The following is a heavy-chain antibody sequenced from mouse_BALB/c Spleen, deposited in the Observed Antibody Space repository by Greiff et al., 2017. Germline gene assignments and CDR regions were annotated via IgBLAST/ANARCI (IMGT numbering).Heavy chain of an antibody. V-gene: IGHV5-4*02. D-gene: IGHD2-1*01. CDR3: ARPIYYYYAMDY. Sequence: EVKVVESGGGLVKPGGSLKLSCAASGFTFSDYYMYWVRQTPEKRLEWVATISDGGSYTYYPDSVKGRFTISRDNAKNNLYLQMSSLKSEDTAMYYCARPIYYYYAMDYWGQGTSVTVSS. CDR2: ISDGGSYT. CDR1: GFTFSDYY. J-gene: IGHJ4*01.